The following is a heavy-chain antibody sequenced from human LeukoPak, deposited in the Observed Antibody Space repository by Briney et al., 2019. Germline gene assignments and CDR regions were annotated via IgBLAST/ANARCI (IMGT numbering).Heavy chain of an antibody. CDR2: INDYNGNT. Sequence: ASVKVSCKASGYTFTIYGFSWVRQAPGQGLEWMGWINDYNGNTNYAQKLQGRVTMTTDTSTSTAYVELRSLRFDDTAVYYCARRQGTTLSFDYWGQGTLVTVSS. J-gene: IGHJ4*02. CDR3: ARRQGTTLSFDY. CDR1: GYTFTIYG. D-gene: IGHD1-1*01. V-gene: IGHV1-18*01.